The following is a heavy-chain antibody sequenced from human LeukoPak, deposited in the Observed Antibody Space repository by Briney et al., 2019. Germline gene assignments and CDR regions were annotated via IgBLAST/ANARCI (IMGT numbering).Heavy chain of an antibody. Sequence: GASVKFSCKASGYTFTSYGISWVRQAPGQGLEWMGWISAYNGNTNYAQKLQGRVTMTTDTSTSTAYMELRSLRSDDTAVYYCARRRLVGGPYYFDYWGQGTLVTVSS. CDR3: ARRRLVGGPYYFDY. CDR1: GYTFTSYG. J-gene: IGHJ4*02. CDR2: ISAYNGNT. V-gene: IGHV1-18*01. D-gene: IGHD6-19*01.